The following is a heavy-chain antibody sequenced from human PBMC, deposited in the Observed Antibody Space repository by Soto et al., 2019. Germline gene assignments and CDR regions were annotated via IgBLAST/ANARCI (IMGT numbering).Heavy chain of an antibody. CDR3: ARGYSSIPMYYYYGMDV. CDR1: GFTFRDYY. CDR2: ISSSGSTI. D-gene: IGHD6-13*01. J-gene: IGHJ6*02. Sequence: GGSLRLSCAASGFTFRDYYMSWIRQAPGKGLEWVSYISSSGSTIYYADSVKGRFTISRDNAKNSLYLQMNSLRAEDTAVYYCARGYSSIPMYYYYGMDVWGQGTTVTVSS. V-gene: IGHV3-11*01.